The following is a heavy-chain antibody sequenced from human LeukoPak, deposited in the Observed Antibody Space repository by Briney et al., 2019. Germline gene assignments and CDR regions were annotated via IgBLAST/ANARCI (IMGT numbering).Heavy chain of an antibody. CDR3: ASGDYVWGSYRPFDY. D-gene: IGHD3-16*02. J-gene: IGHJ4*02. Sequence: PGGSLRLSCAASGFTFTNYAMAWVRQAPGKGLEWVSSISSSSSYIYYADSVKGRFTISRDNAKNSLYLQMNSLRAEDTAVYYCASGDYVWGSYRPFDYWGQGTLVTVSS. V-gene: IGHV3-21*01. CDR2: ISSSSSYI. CDR1: GFTFTNYA.